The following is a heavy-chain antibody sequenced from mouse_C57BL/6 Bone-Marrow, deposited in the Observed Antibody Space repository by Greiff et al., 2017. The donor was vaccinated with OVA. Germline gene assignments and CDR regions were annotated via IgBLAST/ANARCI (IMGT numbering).Heavy chain of an antibody. J-gene: IGHJ3*01. V-gene: IGHV1-64*01. D-gene: IGHD2-2*01. CDR2: IHPNSGST. CDR1: GYTFTSYW. CDR3: AVDYGYGFAY. Sequence: QVQLQQPGAELVKPGASVKLSCKASGYTFTSYWMHWVKQRPGQGLEWIGMIHPNSGSTNYNEKFKSKATLTVDKSSSTAYMQLSSLTSEDAAVYYCAVDYGYGFAYWGQGTLVTVSA.